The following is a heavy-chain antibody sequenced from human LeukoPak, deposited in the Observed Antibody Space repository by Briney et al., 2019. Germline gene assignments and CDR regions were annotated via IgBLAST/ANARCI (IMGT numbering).Heavy chain of an antibody. J-gene: IGHJ4*02. CDR1: GGSISNYY. V-gene: IGHV4-4*07. Sequence: PSETLSLTCTVSGGSISNYYWSWIRLPAGKGLEWIGRIYTSGNIDYNHSLKSRVTMSVDTSRNQFSLKLWSVTAADTAVFYCARESKTYDGSGYYHDSWGQGTLVTVSS. CDR2: IYTSGNI. CDR3: ARESKTYDGSGYYHDS. D-gene: IGHD3-22*01.